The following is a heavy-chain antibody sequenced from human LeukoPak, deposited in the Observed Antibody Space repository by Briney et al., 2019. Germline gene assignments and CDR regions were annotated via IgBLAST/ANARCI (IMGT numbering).Heavy chain of an antibody. Sequence: PGGSLRLSCAASGFTFSDYAMTWVRQAPGKGLVWVSRINSDGSSTSYADSVKGRFTISRDNAKNTLYLQMNSLRAEDTAVYYCARAVGGSARDWGQGTLVTVSS. CDR1: GFTFSDYA. D-gene: IGHD1-26*01. J-gene: IGHJ4*02. CDR2: INSDGSST. V-gene: IGHV3-74*01. CDR3: ARAVGGSARD.